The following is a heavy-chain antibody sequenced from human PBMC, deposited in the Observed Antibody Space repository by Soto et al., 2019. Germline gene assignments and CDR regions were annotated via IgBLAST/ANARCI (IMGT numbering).Heavy chain of an antibody. CDR3: ARANLRSGWTFDH. CDR2: ISPHTGGT. V-gene: IGHV1-2*02. J-gene: IGHJ4*02. Sequence: ASVKVSCKASGYTFNRYYMHWVRQAPGPGLEWMGWISPHTGGTTYAQKFQGRVTMTRDTSVSTAFMELSRLGSDDTAVYYCARANLRSGWTFDHWGQGSPVTVSS. D-gene: IGHD6-19*01. CDR1: GYTFNRYY.